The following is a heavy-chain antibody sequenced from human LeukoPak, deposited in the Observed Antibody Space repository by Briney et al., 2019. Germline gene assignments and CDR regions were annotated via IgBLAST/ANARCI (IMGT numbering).Heavy chain of an antibody. Sequence: SETLSLTCTVSGGSISSYYWSWIRQPAGKGLEWIGRIYISGSTNYNPSLKSRVTISVDTSKNQFSLKLSSVTAADTAVYYCARDSNLGMVRGGAVDYYYYMDVWGKGTTVTISS. J-gene: IGHJ6*03. V-gene: IGHV4-4*07. CDR1: GGSISSYY. CDR3: ARDSNLGMVRGGAVDYYYYMDV. D-gene: IGHD3-10*01. CDR2: IYISGST.